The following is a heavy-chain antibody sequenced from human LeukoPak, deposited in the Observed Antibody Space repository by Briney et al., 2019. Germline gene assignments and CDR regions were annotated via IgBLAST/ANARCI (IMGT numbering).Heavy chain of an antibody. CDR1: GGSISSSSYY. D-gene: IGHD3-10*02. J-gene: IGHJ6*02. CDR3: ARQASTGRGTMYYYYGMDV. V-gene: IGHV4-39*01. Sequence: SETLSLTCTVSGGSISSSSYYWGWIRQPPGKGLEWIGSIYYSGSTYYNPSLKSRVTISVDTSKNQFSLKLSSVTAADTAVYYCARQASTGRGTMYYYYGMDVWGQGTTVTVSS. CDR2: IYYSGST.